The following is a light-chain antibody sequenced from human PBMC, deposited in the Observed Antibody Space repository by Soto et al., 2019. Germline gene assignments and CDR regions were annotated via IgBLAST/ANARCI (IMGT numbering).Light chain of an antibody. Sequence: QFVLTPPASVSWSPGQSITISCPGTSSDVGGYNYVSWYQQHPGKAPKLMIYDVSNRPSGVSDRFSGSKSGNTASLTISGLLAEDEADYYCCSYTSSSTYVFGTGTKVTAL. CDR1: SSDVGGYNY. V-gene: IGLV2-14*03. J-gene: IGLJ1*01. CDR3: CSYTSSSTYV. CDR2: DVS.